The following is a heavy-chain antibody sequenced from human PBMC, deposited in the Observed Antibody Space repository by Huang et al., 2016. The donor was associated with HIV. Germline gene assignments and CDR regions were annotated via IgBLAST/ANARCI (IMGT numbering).Heavy chain of an antibody. CDR2: FDPEDGET. J-gene: IGHJ4*02. V-gene: IGHV1-24*01. CDR1: GYTLTELS. CDR3: ATVYRRFRNHDSGDYYFDY. Sequence: QVQLVQSGAEVHKPGASVKVSCKVSGYTLTELSMHWVRQAPGKGRAWLGGFDPEDGETIYAKKFQGRVTMTEDTSTDTAYMELSSLRSEDTAVYYCATVYRRFRNHDSGDYYFDYWDQGTLVTVSS. D-gene: IGHD3-22*01.